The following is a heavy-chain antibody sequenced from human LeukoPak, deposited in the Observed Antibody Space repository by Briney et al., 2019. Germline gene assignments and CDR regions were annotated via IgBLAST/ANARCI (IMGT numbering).Heavy chain of an antibody. Sequence: SETLSLTCTVSGGSMTTYYCGWIRQSPGKGLEWIGYIHYSGSTDYNPSLKSRVTMSVDTSKNQFSLKLSSVTAADTAVYYCARVPNVAQNRYYDILTGFPMSYWYFDLWGRGTLVTLSS. CDR1: GGSMTTYY. J-gene: IGHJ2*01. CDR3: ARVPNVAQNRYYDILTGFPMSYWYFDL. CDR2: IHYSGST. D-gene: IGHD3-9*01. V-gene: IGHV4-59*01.